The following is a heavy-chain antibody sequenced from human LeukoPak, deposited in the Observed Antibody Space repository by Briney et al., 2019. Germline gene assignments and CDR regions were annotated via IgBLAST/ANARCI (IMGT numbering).Heavy chain of an antibody. CDR1: GFTFSSYA. CDR2: ISGSGGST. Sequence: GGSLRLSCAASGFTFSSYAMSWVRQAPGKGLEWVSAISGSGGSTYYADSVKGRFTISRDNSKNTLYLQMNSLRAEDTAVYYCAKAIYGSGGHPVDYWGQGTLVTVSS. V-gene: IGHV3-23*01. J-gene: IGHJ4*02. CDR3: AKAIYGSGGHPVDY. D-gene: IGHD3-10*01.